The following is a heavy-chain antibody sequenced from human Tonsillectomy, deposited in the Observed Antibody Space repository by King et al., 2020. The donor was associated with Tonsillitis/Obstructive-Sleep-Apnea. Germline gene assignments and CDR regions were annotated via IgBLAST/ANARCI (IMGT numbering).Heavy chain of an antibody. V-gene: IGHV5-51*01. D-gene: IGHD3-22*01. CDR1: GYSFTSYW. Sequence: VQLVESGAEVKKPGESLKISCKGSGYSFTSYWIGWVRQMPGKGLEWVGIIYPGDSDTRYSPSFKGHVTISADKSISTAYLQWSSLKASATAMYYCARKGNPYYYDSSGYSPFDIWGQGTMVTVS. CDR2: IYPGDSDT. CDR3: ARKGNPYYYDSSGYSPFDI. J-gene: IGHJ3*02.